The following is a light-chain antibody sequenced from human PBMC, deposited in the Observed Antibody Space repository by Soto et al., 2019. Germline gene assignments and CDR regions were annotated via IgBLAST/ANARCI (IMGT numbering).Light chain of an antibody. CDR1: QDISNY. CDR2: SAS. Sequence: DIQMTQSPSSLSASVGDRITITCRASQDISNYLAWYQQKPGKVPKLLIYSASTLQSGVPSRFSGSGSGTDFTLTISSLQPEDVDTYFCQTYNSALTFGQGKRLEIK. CDR3: QTYNSALT. V-gene: IGKV1-27*01. J-gene: IGKJ5*01.